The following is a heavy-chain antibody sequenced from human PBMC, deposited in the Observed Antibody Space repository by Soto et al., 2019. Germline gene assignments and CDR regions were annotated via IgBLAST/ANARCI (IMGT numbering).Heavy chain of an antibody. CDR1: GFRFTSSW. CDR3: VTWADAADEDYFHH. J-gene: IGHJ1*01. CDR2: INQNGGQK. Sequence: GGSLRLSCAASGFRFTSSWMSWVRQAPGKGLEWVAHINQNGGQKYYVDSPKGRFTISRDKAKTSLYLQMNSLRVEDTAVFYCVTWADAADEDYFHHWGQGAMVTVSS. D-gene: IGHD3-16*01. V-gene: IGHV3-7*01.